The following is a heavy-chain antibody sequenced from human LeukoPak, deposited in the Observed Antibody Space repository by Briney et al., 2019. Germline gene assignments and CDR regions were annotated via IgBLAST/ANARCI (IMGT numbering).Heavy chain of an antibody. Sequence: PGGSLRLSCAASEFTFNSYSMNWVRQAPGKGLEWVSSISGSSSYIYYADSVRGRFTISRDNAKNSLYLEMNSLRAEDTAVYYCARRGPVGCSGTSCFAGPVDSWGQGTLVTVSS. J-gene: IGHJ5*02. CDR3: ARRGPVGCSGTSCFAGPVDS. CDR1: EFTFNSYS. D-gene: IGHD2-2*01. CDR2: ISGSSSYI. V-gene: IGHV3-21*01.